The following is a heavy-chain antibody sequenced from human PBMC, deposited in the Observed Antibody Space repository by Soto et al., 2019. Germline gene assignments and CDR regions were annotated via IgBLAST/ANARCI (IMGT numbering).Heavy chain of an antibody. J-gene: IGHJ4*02. Sequence: SETLSLTCAVYGGSFSGYYWTWIRQPPGTGLEWIGEINHSGSTNYNPSLKSRVTISVDTSKNQFSLKPTSVTAADTAVYYCARDTITGLFYYWGQGTLVTVSS. CDR2: INHSGST. CDR3: ARDTITGLFYY. CDR1: GGSFSGYY. D-gene: IGHD2-8*02. V-gene: IGHV4-34*01.